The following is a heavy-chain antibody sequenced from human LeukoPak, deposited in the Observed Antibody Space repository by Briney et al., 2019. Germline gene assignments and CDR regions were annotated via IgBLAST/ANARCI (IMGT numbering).Heavy chain of an antibody. CDR1: GSSFSDHW. Sequence: GGSLRLSCAASGSSFSDHWMSWIRQAPGKGLEWVSYISESSNTIYYADSVKGRFTISRDNAKKSLYLQMNSLRVEDTAVYYCARRDGDYWGQGTLVTVSS. CDR3: ARRDGDY. D-gene: IGHD5-24*01. J-gene: IGHJ4*02. CDR2: ISESSNTI. V-gene: IGHV3-11*01.